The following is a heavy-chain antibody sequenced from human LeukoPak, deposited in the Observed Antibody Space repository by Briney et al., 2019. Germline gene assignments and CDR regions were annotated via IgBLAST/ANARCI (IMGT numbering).Heavy chain of an antibody. Sequence: SETLSLTCAVYGGSFSGYYWSWIRQPPGKGLEWIGEINHSGSTNYNPSLKSRVTISVDTSKNQFSLKLSSVTAADTAVYYCARMVRGGTYYYYYYYMDVWGKGTTVTISS. CDR2: INHSGST. J-gene: IGHJ6*03. D-gene: IGHD3-10*01. CDR3: ARMVRGGTYYYYYYYMDV. CDR1: GGSFSGYY. V-gene: IGHV4-34*01.